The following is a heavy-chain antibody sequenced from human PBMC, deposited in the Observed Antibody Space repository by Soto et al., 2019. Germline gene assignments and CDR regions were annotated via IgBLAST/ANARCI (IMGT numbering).Heavy chain of an antibody. D-gene: IGHD5-12*01. Sequence: GGSLRLSCSASGFIFNNYDMHWIRQAPGKGLEYVSLITSGGSTYYADSVKGRFTISRDNYKDTLYLQMSSLRADDTAVYFCLSSKWLGAWGQGTLVTVSS. CDR1: GFIFNNYD. V-gene: IGHV3-64D*06. CDR2: ITSGGST. CDR3: LSSKWLGA. J-gene: IGHJ5*02.